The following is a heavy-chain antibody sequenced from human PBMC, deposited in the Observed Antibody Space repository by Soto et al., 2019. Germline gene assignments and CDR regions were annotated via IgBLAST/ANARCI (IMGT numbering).Heavy chain of an antibody. CDR3: ATSYYPAIDV. Sequence: TLSLTCAVSGGSISSSHWWCWVRQSPGKGLEWIGEIYHSGSTNYNPSLKSRVTISIDKSKNQFSLRLTSVTAADTALYLCATSYYPAIDVWGQGTRVTVSS. CDR2: IYHSGST. CDR1: GGSISSSHW. D-gene: IGHD3-10*01. J-gene: IGHJ3*01. V-gene: IGHV4-4*01.